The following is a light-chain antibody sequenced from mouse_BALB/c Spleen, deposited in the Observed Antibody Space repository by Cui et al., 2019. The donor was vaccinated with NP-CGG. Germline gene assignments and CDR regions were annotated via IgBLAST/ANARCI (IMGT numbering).Light chain of an antibody. CDR2: GIN. CDR3: ALWYSNHWV. CDR1: TGAVTTSNY. J-gene: IGLJ1*01. V-gene: IGLV1*01. Sequence: QTVVTQESALTTSPGETVTLTCRSSTGAVTTSNYANWVQEKPDHVFTGLIGGINNRAPGVPARFSGSLIGDKAALTITGAQTEDEAIYFCALWYSNHWVFGGGTKLTVL.